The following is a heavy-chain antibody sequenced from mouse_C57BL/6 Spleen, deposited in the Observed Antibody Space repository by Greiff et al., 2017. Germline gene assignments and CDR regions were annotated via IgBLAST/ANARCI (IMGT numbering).Heavy chain of an antibody. V-gene: IGHV1-26*01. CDR3: ARDYYGRRNFGY. Sequence: VQLQQSGPELVKPGASVKISCKASGYTFTDYYMNWVKQSHGKSLEWIGEINPNNGGTSYNQKFKGKATLTVDKSSSTAYMELRSLTSEDSAVCYCARDYYGRRNFGYWGQGTTLTVSS. CDR2: INPNNGGT. D-gene: IGHD1-1*01. J-gene: IGHJ2*01. CDR1: GYTFTDYY.